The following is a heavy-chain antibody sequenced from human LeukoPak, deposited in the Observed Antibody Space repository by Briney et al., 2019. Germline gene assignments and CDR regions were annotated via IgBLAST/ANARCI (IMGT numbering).Heavy chain of an antibody. D-gene: IGHD7-27*01. CDR1: GFTFDDYA. CDR3: ARTGDRGDYFDY. J-gene: IGHJ4*02. Sequence: GGSLRLSCAASGFTFDDYAMHWVRQAPGKGLEWVSGISWNSGSIGYADSVKGRFTISRDNAKNSLYLQMNSLRAEDTAVYYCARTGDRGDYFDYWGQGTLVTVSS. V-gene: IGHV3-9*01. CDR2: ISWNSGSI.